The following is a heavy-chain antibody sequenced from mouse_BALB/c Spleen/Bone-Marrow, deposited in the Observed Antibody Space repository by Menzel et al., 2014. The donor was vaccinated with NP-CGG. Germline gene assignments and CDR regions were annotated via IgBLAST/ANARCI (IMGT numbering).Heavy chain of an antibody. Sequence: VQRVESGAELMKTGASVKISCKATGYTFSSYWIEWVKQRPGHGLEWIGEILPGSGSTNYNEKFKGKATFTADTSSNTAYMQLSSLTSEDSAVHYCARERGYWGQGTLVTVSA. CDR1: GYTFSSYW. V-gene: IGHV1-9*01. CDR2: ILPGSGST. J-gene: IGHJ3*01. CDR3: ARERGY.